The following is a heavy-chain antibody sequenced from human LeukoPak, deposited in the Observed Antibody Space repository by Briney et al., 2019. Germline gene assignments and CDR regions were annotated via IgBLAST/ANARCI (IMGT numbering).Heavy chain of an antibody. J-gene: IGHJ6*02. CDR3: AERSYGSDYYGMDV. CDR2: ISGSGGST. Sequence: GGSLRLSCAASGFTFSSYAMSWVRQAPGKGLEWVSAISGSGGSTYYADSVKGRFTISRDNSKNTLYLQMSSLRAEDTAVYYCAERSYGSDYYGMDVWGQGTTVTVSS. D-gene: IGHD5-18*01. CDR1: GFTFSSYA. V-gene: IGHV3-23*01.